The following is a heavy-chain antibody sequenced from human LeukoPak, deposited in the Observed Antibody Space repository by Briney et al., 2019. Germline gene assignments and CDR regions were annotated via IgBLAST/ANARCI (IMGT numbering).Heavy chain of an antibody. D-gene: IGHD3-10*01. Sequence: GGSLRLSCAASGFTFSSYSMNWVRQAPGKGLEWVSSISSSSSYIYYADSVKGRFTIFRDNAKNSLYLQMNSLRAEDTAVYYCARAITMVRGVKGDYWGQGTLVTVSS. V-gene: IGHV3-21*01. CDR3: ARAITMVRGVKGDY. CDR1: GFTFSSYS. CDR2: ISSSSSYI. J-gene: IGHJ4*02.